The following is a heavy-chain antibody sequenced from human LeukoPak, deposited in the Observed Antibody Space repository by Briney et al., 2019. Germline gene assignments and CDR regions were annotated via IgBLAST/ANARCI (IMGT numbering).Heavy chain of an antibody. J-gene: IGHJ4*02. CDR2: ISYDGSNK. V-gene: IGHV3-30-3*01. CDR1: GFTFSSYA. D-gene: IGHD5-18*01. Sequence: GRSLRLSCVASGFTFSSYAMHWVRQAPGKGLEWVAVISYDGSNKYYADSVKGRFTISRDNSKNTLYLQMNSLRAEGTAVYYCARLVDTAMVWGQGTLVTVSS. CDR3: ARLVDTAMV.